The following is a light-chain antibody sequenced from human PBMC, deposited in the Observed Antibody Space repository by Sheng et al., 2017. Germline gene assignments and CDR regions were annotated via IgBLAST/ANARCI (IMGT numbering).Light chain of an antibody. V-gene: IGKV3-11*01. CDR1: QSVSSY. J-gene: IGKJ4*01. CDR3: QQRTTWPQT. Sequence: EIVLTQSPATLSLSPGDRATLSCRASQSVSSYLAWYQQKPGQAPRLLIYDASNRATGIPARFSGSGSGTDFTLTISSLEPEDFAVYYCQQRTTWPQTFGGGTKVEDQT. CDR2: DAS.